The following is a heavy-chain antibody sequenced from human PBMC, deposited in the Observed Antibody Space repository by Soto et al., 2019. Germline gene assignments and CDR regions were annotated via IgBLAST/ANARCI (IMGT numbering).Heavy chain of an antibody. CDR3: ARTYCSNTVCPHDY. J-gene: IGHJ4*02. D-gene: IGHD2-2*01. Sequence: VQLQESGPGLVKPSGTLSLTCTISGGSISSSNCWSWVRQPPWKGLEWVAEIYHTGSTYSNPSRKSRLTLALDRSNNPFSLRLSSVTAADTAVYFCARTYCSNTVCPHDYWGQGTLVTVSS. CDR1: GGSISSSNC. CDR2: IYHTGST. V-gene: IGHV4-4*02.